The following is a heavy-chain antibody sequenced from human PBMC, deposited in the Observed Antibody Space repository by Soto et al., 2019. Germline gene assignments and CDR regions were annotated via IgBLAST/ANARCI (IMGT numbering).Heavy chain of an antibody. J-gene: IGHJ4*02. Sequence: EVQLLESGGGLVQPGGSLRLSCAASGFTFNIYAMNWVRQAPGKGLEWVSAITVGGGNTYYVDSVKGRFTTSRDNPKNTLYLQMSTWRAEDTAVYYCAKEVARGVWGDIDYWGLGTLGSVSS. CDR1: GFTFNIYA. D-gene: IGHD3-16*01. CDR3: AKEVARGVWGDIDY. CDR2: ITVGGGNT. V-gene: IGHV3-23*01.